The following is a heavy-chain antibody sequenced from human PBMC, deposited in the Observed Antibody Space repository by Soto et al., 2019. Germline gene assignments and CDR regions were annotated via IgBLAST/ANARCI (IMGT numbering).Heavy chain of an antibody. D-gene: IGHD3-22*01. CDR1: GGSISSGGYY. CDR3: ARDQGGTYDNGGYYWVGGFDI. Sequence: PSETLSLTCTVSGGSISSGGYYWSWIRQHPGKGLEWIGYIYYSGSAYYNPSLKSRVTISVDTSKNQFSLRLSSVTAADTAVYYCARDQGGTYDNGGYYWVGGFDIWGQGTMVT. V-gene: IGHV4-31*03. J-gene: IGHJ3*02. CDR2: IYYSGSA.